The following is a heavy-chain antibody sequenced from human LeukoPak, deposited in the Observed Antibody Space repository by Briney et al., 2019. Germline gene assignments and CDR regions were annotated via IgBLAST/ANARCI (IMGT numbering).Heavy chain of an antibody. CDR1: GYTLTSYG. J-gene: IGHJ4*02. Sequence: ASVKVSCKASGYTLTSYGISWVRQAPGQGLEWMGWITAYNGNTKYAQKFQGRVTMTTDTSTSTAYMDLRSLRSDDTAVYYCARLYSRNTLDYWGQGTLVTVSS. D-gene: IGHD2-15*01. CDR2: ITAYNGNT. V-gene: IGHV1-18*01. CDR3: ARLYSRNTLDY.